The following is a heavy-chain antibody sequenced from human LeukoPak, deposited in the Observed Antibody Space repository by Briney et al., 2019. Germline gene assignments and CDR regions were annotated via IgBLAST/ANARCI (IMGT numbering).Heavy chain of an antibody. V-gene: IGHV1-69*13. D-gene: IGHD4-11*01. CDR3: ARGSGYSNYPPYFFDY. CDR1: GGTFSSYA. CDR2: IIPIFGTA. J-gene: IGHJ4*02. Sequence: GASVKVSCKASGGTFSSYAISWVRQAPGQGLEWMGGIIPIFGTANYAQKFQGRVTITADESTSTAYMELSSLRSEDTAVYYCARGSGYSNYPPYFFDYWGQGTLVTVSS.